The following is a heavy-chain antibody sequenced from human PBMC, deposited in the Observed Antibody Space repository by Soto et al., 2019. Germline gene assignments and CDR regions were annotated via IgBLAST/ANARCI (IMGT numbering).Heavy chain of an antibody. CDR1: GYTFTRFA. CDR2: INVGSGDT. D-gene: IGHD5-12*01. CDR3: ARGASGYGEDAFDV. J-gene: IGHJ3*01. Sequence: QAQLVQSGAEVKKPGASVKVSCKASGYTFTRFAMHWVRQAPGQRLEWMGWINVGSGDTKYSQKVQGRVTITRDTSANIAYMELSSLRSEDTAVYYWARGASGYGEDAFDVWGQGTMVTVSS. V-gene: IGHV1-3*01.